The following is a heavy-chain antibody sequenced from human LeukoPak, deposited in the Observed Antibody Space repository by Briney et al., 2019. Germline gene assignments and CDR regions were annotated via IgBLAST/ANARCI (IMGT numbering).Heavy chain of an antibody. Sequence: GGSLRLSCAASGFTFSNAWMSWVRQAPGKGLEWVGRIKSKTDGGTTDYAAPVKGRFTISRDDSKSTLYLQMNSLKTEDTAVYYCTTDARTPYSGYDPVGYWGQGTLVTVSS. CDR1: GFTFSNAW. CDR3: TTDARTPYSGYDPVGY. D-gene: IGHD5-12*01. V-gene: IGHV3-15*01. J-gene: IGHJ4*02. CDR2: IKSKTDGGTT.